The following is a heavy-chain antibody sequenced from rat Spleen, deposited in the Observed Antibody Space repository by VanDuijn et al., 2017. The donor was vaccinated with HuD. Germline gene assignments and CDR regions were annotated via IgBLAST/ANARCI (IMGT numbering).Heavy chain of an antibody. CDR3: ARHGRGETTYYYVMDA. Sequence: EVQLVESGGGLVQPGRSLKLSCAASGFTFRNYDMAWVRQAPTKGLEWVASIRTGGSDTYYRDSVRGRFTLSRDNAKRILYLQMDSLRSEDTANYYCARHGRGETTYYYVMDAWGPGASVTVSS. CDR1: GFTFRNYD. CDR2: IRTGGSDT. D-gene: IGHD4-3*01. V-gene: IGHV5-25*01. J-gene: IGHJ4*01.